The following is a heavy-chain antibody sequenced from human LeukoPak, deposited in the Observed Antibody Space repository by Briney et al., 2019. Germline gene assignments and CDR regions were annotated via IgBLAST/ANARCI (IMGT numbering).Heavy chain of an antibody. J-gene: IGHJ4*02. CDR3: ARDPEQQLVIGCFDY. D-gene: IGHD6-13*01. CDR1: GFTFSSYS. Sequence: PGGSLRLSCAASGFTFSSYSMNWVRQAPGKGLEWVSSISSSSSYIYYADSVKGRFTISRDNAKNSLYLQMNSLRAEDTAVYYCARDPEQQLVIGCFDYWGQGTLVTVSS. V-gene: IGHV3-21*01. CDR2: ISSSSSYI.